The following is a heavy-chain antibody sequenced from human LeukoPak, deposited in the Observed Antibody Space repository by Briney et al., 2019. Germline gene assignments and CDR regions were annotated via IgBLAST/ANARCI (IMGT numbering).Heavy chain of an antibody. CDR3: ARSSGALDY. CDR1: GFTFSDYY. Sequence: GGSLRLSCAASGFTFSDYYMSWIRQAPGKGLEWVSYISSSSTIYYADSVKGRFTISRDNAKNSLYLQMNSLRDEDTAVYYCARSSGALDYWGQGTLVTVSS. V-gene: IGHV3-69-1*01. J-gene: IGHJ4*02. CDR2: ISSSSTI. D-gene: IGHD2-15*01.